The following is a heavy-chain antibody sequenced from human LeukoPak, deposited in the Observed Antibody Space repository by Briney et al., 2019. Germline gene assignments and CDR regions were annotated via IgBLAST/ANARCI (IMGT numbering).Heavy chain of an antibody. CDR1: GFTFSSYW. D-gene: IGHD3-22*01. CDR3: ATLATHDSSGYPRGAFDI. Sequence: PGGSLRLSCAASGFTFSSYWMSWVRQAPGKGLEWVANIKQDGSEKYYVDSVKGRFTISRDNAKNSLYLQMNSLRAEDMALYYCATLATHDSSGYPRGAFDIWGQGTMVTVSS. CDR2: IKQDGSEK. J-gene: IGHJ3*02. V-gene: IGHV3-7*03.